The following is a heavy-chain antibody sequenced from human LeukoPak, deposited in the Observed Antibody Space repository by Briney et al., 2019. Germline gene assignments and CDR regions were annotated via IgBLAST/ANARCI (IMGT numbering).Heavy chain of an antibody. J-gene: IGHJ5*02. CDR1: GFTFSSYG. Sequence: GVSLRLSCAASGFTFSSYGMHWVRQAPGKGLEWVAFIRYDGSNKYYADSVKGRFTISRDNSKNTLYLQMNSLRAEDTAVYYCAKDPGKADNWFDPWGQGTLVTVSS. CDR3: AKDPGKADNWFDP. V-gene: IGHV3-30*02. CDR2: IRYDGSNK. D-gene: IGHD3-10*01.